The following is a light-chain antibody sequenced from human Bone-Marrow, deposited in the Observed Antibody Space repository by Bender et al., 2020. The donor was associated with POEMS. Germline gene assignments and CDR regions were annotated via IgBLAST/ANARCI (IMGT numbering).Light chain of an antibody. CDR1: KLENKF. V-gene: IGLV3-1*01. CDR3: SSYAGGDAVL. Sequence: SYEVTQPPSVSVSPGETATLTCSGDKLENKFVWWYQQKPGQSPLLVIYEDNKRPSGISDRFSGSNSGNTATLTIRETQVMDEADYFCSSYAGGDAVLFGGGTKLTVL. J-gene: IGLJ2*01. CDR2: EDN.